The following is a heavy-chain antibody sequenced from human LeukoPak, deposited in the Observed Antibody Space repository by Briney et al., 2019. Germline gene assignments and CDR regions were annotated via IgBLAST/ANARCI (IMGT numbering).Heavy chain of an antibody. CDR2: INPNSGGT. Sequence: ASVKVSCKASGYTFTGYYMHWVRQAPGQGLEWMGWINPNSGGTNYAQKFQGRVTMTRDTSISTAYMELSRLRSDDTAVYYCARGALRYSSGRYTMDYWGQGTLVTVSS. CDR3: ARGALRYSSGRYTMDY. V-gene: IGHV1-2*02. D-gene: IGHD6-19*01. CDR1: GYTFTGYY. J-gene: IGHJ4*02.